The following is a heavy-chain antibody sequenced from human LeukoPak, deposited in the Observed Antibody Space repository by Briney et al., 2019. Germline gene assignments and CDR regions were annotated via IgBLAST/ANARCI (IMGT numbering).Heavy chain of an antibody. CDR1: GLSFNDYY. J-gene: IGHJ5*02. V-gene: IGHV4-34*01. CDR3: ARGQVPAARGYNWFDP. CDR2: INDSAAT. Sequence: SETLSLTCAVYGLSFNDYYWNWIRQPPGKGLEWIWEINDSAATNYHPSIKSRVTISLDTSKKQFSLRLTSMIAADTALYYCARGQVPAARGYNWFDPWGQGTLVTVSS. D-gene: IGHD2-2*01.